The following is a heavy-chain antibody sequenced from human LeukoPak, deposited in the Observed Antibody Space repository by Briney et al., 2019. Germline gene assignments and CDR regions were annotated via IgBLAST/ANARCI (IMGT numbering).Heavy chain of an antibody. Sequence: GGSLRLSCAVSGFTFSSYEMNWVRQAPGKGLEWVSYISSSGSTIYYADFVKGRFTISRENAKNSLYLQMNSLRAEDTAVYYCARDAYQVAGSTLNDYWGQGTLVTVSS. CDR2: ISSSGSTI. CDR3: ARDAYQVAGSTLNDY. J-gene: IGHJ4*02. CDR1: GFTFSSYE. V-gene: IGHV3-48*03. D-gene: IGHD3-16*01.